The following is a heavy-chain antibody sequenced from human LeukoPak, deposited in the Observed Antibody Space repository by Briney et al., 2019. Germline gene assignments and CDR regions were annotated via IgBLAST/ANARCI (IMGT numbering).Heavy chain of an antibody. V-gene: IGHV3-21*01. CDR3: ARVGRTMPDDY. J-gene: IGHJ4*02. Sequence: GGSLRLSCAASGFTFSSYTMNWVRQGPGKGLEWVSSISSGGSYIYYADSVKGRFTISRDNAKNPLYLQMNSLRAEDTAVYYGARVGRTMPDDYWGQATLVTVSS. D-gene: IGHD2-2*01. CDR1: GFTFSSYT. CDR2: ISSGGSYI.